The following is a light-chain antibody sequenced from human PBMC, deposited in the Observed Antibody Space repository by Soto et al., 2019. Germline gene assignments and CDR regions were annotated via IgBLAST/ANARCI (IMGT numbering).Light chain of an antibody. CDR1: SSDVGCYNY. V-gene: IGLV2-14*01. CDR2: DVS. J-gene: IGLJ2*01. CDR3: SSYTSSSTPVV. Sequence: QSALTQPASVSGSPGQSITISCTGTSSDVGCYNYVSWYQQHPGKAPKLMIYDVSNRPSGVSNRFSGSKSGNTASLTISGLHAEDEADYYCSSYTSSSTPVVFGGGTKLTVL.